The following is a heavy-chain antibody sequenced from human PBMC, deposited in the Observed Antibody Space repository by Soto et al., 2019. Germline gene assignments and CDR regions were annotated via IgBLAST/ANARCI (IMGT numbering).Heavy chain of an antibody. CDR2: IYYSGST. V-gene: IGHV4-59*01. D-gene: IGHD4-4*01. J-gene: IGHJ4*02. CDR3: SKDSEGNSVYIVY. Sequence: SETLSLTCTVSGGSISSYYWSWIRQPPGKGLEWIGYIYYSGSTNYNPSLKSRVTISVDTSKNQFSLKLSSVTAADTAVYYCSKDSEGNSVYIVYWGQGTLVTVS. CDR1: GGSISSYY.